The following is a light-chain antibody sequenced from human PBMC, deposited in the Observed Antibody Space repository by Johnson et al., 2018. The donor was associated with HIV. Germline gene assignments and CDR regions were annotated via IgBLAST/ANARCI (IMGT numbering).Light chain of an antibody. CDR3: GTWDSSLSPGGV. CDR2: ENN. V-gene: IGLV1-51*02. J-gene: IGLJ1*01. Sequence: QSVLTQPPSVSAAPGQKVTISCSGSSSNIGNNYVSWYQQLPGRAPKLLIYENNKRPSGIPDRFSGSKSGTSATLGITGLQTGDEADYYCGTWDSSLSPGGVFGTGTKFTV. CDR1: SSNIGNNY.